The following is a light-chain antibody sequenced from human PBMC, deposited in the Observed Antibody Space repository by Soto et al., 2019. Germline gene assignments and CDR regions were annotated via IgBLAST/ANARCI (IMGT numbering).Light chain of an antibody. J-gene: IGLJ2*01. Sequence: QSVLTQPASVSGSPGQSITISCTGTSSDVGGYNYVSWYQQHPGKAPKLMIYEVSNRPSGFSNRFSGSKSGNTASLTISGLQAEDEADYYCSSYTSSRVFGGGTKLTVL. V-gene: IGLV2-14*01. CDR1: SSDVGGYNY. CDR3: SSYTSSRV. CDR2: EVS.